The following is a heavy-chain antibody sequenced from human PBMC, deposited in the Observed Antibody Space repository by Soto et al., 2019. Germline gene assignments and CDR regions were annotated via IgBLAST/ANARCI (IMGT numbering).Heavy chain of an antibody. V-gene: IGHV3-23*01. J-gene: IGHJ4*02. CDR3: AMRSIVVVVAATAGDDS. CDR1: GVSFSSVD. D-gene: IGHD2-15*01. CDR2: ISGSGGST. Sequence: GLCLIFSCSTCGVSFSSVDISGRRLAQEKRQKRVSAISGSGGSTYYADSVKGRFTISRDNSKNTLYLQMNSLRAEDTAVYFCAMRSIVVVVAATAGDDSWGQGTLGTVSS.